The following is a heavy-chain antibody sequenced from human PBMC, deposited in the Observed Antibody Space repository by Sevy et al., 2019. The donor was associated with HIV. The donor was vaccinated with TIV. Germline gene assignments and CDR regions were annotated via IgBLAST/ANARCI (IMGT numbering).Heavy chain of an antibody. CDR1: GGTFSSYG. V-gene: IGHV1-69*13. CDR2: IIPILGTV. J-gene: IGHJ4*02. D-gene: IGHD6-19*01. Sequence: GASVKVSCKASGGTFSSYGISWVRQAPGQGLEWMGGIIPILGTVNYAQKFQGRVTITADESTKTAYMELSSLRSEDTAVYYCARGGGNGWYYFDYWGQETLVTVSS. CDR3: ARGGGNGWYYFDY.